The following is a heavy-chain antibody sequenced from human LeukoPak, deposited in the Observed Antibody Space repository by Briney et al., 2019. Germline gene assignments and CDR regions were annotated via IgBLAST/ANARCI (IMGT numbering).Heavy chain of an antibody. CDR1: GGSISSYY. D-gene: IGHD6-19*01. V-gene: IGHV4-4*07. Sequence: PSETLSLTCTVSGGSISSYYWSWIRQPAGKGLEWTGRIYTSGSTNYNPSLKSRVTMSVNTSKNQFSLKLSSVTAADTAVYYCARGVKQWLVPGAFDIWGQGTMVTVSS. J-gene: IGHJ3*02. CDR3: ARGVKQWLVPGAFDI. CDR2: IYTSGST.